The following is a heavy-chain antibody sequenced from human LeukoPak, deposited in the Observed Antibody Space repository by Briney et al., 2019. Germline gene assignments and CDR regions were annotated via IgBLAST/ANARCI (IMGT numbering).Heavy chain of an antibody. V-gene: IGHV4-39*01. D-gene: IGHD5-24*01. CDR1: GGSISSSSYY. CDR2: IYYSGST. Sequence: PSETLSLTCTVSGGSISSSSYYWGWIRQPPGKGLEWIGSIYYSGSTYYNPSLKSRVTISVDTSKNQFSLKLSSVTAADTAVYYCARGRPRGGYKLFDYWGQGTLVTVSS. J-gene: IGHJ4*02. CDR3: ARGRPRGGYKLFDY.